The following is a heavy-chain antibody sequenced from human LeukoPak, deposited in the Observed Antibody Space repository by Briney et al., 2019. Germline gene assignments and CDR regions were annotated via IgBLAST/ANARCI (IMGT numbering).Heavy chain of an antibody. J-gene: IGHJ4*02. CDR1: GLTVSSNY. CDR2: TCSGGDT. CDR3: ARLGMIQAYSTEDY. D-gene: IGHD6-13*01. V-gene: IGHV3-53*01. Sequence: GGSLRLSCAASGLTVSSNYMSWVRQAPGKGLEWVSVTCSGGDTYYADSVKGRFTISRDNSKNTLYLQMNSLRAEDTAVYYCARLGMIQAYSTEDYWGQGTLVTVSS.